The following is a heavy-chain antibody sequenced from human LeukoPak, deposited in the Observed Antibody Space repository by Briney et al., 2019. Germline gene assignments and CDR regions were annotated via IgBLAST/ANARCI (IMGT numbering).Heavy chain of an antibody. V-gene: IGHV4-61*01. J-gene: IGHJ4*02. CDR2: IYYSGST. CDR1: GDSISSGNYY. CDR3: ARFEGYDFLTGYAYYFDY. Sequence: PSQTLSLTCTVSGDSISSGNYYWSWIRQPPGKGLEWIGYIYYSGSTNYNPSLKSRVTISVDTSKNQFSLRLNSVTAADTAVYYCARFEGYDFLTGYAYYFDYWGQGTLVTVSS. D-gene: IGHD3-9*01.